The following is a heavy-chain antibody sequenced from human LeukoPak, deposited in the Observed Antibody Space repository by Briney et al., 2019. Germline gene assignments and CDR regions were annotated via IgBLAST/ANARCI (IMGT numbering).Heavy chain of an antibody. CDR3: ARAWNWFDP. CDR1: GYTLTGYY. CDR2: ISAYNGYT. V-gene: IGHV1-18*04. Sequence: ASVKVSCKASGYTLTGYYMHWVRQAPGQGLEWMGWISAYNGYTNYAQKLQGRVTMTTDTSTSTAYMELRSLRSDDTAVYYCARAWNWFDPWGQGTLVTVSS. J-gene: IGHJ5*02.